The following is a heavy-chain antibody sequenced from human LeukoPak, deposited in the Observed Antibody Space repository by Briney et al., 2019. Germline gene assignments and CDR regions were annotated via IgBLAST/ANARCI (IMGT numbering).Heavy chain of an antibody. CDR2: INHSGST. J-gene: IGHJ6*03. CDR3: ARARITVVRGVMPPGYYYYMDV. Sequence: SETLSLTCAVYGGSFSGYYWSWIRQPPGKGLEWIGEINHSGSTNYNPSLKSRVTISVDTSKNQFSLKLSSVTAADTAVYYCARARITVVRGVMPPGYYYYMDVWGKGTTVTVSS. CDR1: GGSFSGYY. D-gene: IGHD3-10*01. V-gene: IGHV4-34*01.